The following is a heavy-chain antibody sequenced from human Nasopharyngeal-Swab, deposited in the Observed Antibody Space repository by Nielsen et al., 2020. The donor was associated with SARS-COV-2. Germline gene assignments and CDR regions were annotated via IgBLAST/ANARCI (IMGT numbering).Heavy chain of an antibody. Sequence: GESLKISCAASGFTFSDSAIHWVRQASGNGLEWVGRIRSKGNNYATAYAASVKGRFTIFRDDPTNTAFLQMNSLKTEDTAVYYCTRCGGGCYSGRDYWGQGTLVTVSS. J-gene: IGHJ4*02. CDR3: TRCGGGCYSGRDY. D-gene: IGHD2-15*01. CDR2: IRSKGNNYAT. V-gene: IGHV3-73*01. CDR1: GFTFSDSA.